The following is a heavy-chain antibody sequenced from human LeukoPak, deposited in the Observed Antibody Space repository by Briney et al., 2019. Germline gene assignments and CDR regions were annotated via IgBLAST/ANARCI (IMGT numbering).Heavy chain of an antibody. D-gene: IGHD1-14*01. CDR1: GFTFTNYG. CDR2: ISSSSSYI. J-gene: IGHJ5*02. V-gene: IGHV3-21*01. CDR3: ARDPYGKNWFDP. Sequence: PGGSLRLSCAASGFTFTNYGMHWVRQAPGKGLEWVSSISSSSSYIYYADSVKGRFTISRDNAKNSLYLQMNSLRAEDTAVYYCARDPYGKNWFDPWGQGTLVTVSS.